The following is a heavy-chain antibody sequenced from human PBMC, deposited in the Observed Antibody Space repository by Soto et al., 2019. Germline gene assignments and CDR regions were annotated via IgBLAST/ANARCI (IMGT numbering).Heavy chain of an antibody. V-gene: IGHV4-34*01. CDR2: INHSGST. CDR3: AVASLGYCSGGSCSTGDAFDI. Sequence: QVQLQQWGAGLLKPSEILSLTCAVYGGSFSGYYWSWIRQPPGKGLEWIGEINHSGSTNYNPSLKSRVTISVDTSKNQFSLKLSSVTAADTAVYYCAVASLGYCSGGSCSTGDAFDIWGQGTMVTVSS. CDR1: GGSFSGYY. D-gene: IGHD2-15*01. J-gene: IGHJ3*02.